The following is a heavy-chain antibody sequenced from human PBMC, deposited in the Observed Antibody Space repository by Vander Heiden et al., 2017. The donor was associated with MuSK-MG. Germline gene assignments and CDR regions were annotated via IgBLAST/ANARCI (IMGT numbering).Heavy chain of an antibody. V-gene: IGHV3-23*01. J-gene: IGHJ5*01. CDR2: ISGDGDAT. CDR1: GFPFRGTD. Sequence: EVQLLDSGGGLVQPGGSLRLSCAASGFPFRGTDMTWVRQTPGKGLEWVSFISGDGDATQYADSVKRRFTISRDNSKNTLYLQMDSLRVEDTAVYYCVKNSGWFNSWGLGTLVTVSS. D-gene: IGHD1-26*01. CDR3: VKNSGWFNS.